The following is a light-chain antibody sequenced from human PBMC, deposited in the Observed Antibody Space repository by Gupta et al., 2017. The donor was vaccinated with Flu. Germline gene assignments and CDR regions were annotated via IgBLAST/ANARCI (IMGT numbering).Light chain of an antibody. CDR3: LAYATRTHCF. CDR2: EVK. V-gene: IGLV3-1*01. J-gene: IGLJ1*01. Sequence: SHYLNQPPSVSVSPGQTATISCSGEKLGEKYVCWYQQKTGQSPVVIIYEVKKRPAGNPDRFSGSKSGNSATLTIIGLQPVDEADYYCLAYATRTHCFFGGGTKFTVL. CDR1: KLGEKY.